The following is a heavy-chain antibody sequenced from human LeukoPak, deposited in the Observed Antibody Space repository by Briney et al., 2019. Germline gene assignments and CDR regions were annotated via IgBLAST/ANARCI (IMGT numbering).Heavy chain of an antibody. V-gene: IGHV3-30-3*01. D-gene: IGHD3-22*01. Sequence: AGGSLRLSCAASGFTFSDYAMHWVRQAPGKGLEWVAVISYDGSNKYYADSVKGRFTISRDNSKNTLYLQMNSLRAEDTAVYYCARERYYYDSSGPGRPYYFDYWGQGTLVTVSS. CDR1: GFTFSDYA. J-gene: IGHJ4*02. CDR3: ARERYYYDSSGPGRPYYFDY. CDR2: ISYDGSNK.